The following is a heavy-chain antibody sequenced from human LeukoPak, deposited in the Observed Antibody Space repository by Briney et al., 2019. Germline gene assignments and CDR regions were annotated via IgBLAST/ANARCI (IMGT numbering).Heavy chain of an antibody. D-gene: IGHD6-13*01. CDR3: AKANLAAGHFDY. CDR1: GFTFDDYA. V-gene: IGHV3-9*01. CDR2: ISWNSGNI. J-gene: IGHJ4*02. Sequence: PGGSLRLSCAASGFTFDDYAMHWVRQAPGKGLEWVSGISWNSGNIGYADSVKGRFTISRDNAKNSLYLQMNSLRAEDTALYYCAKANLAAGHFDYWGQGTLVTVSS.